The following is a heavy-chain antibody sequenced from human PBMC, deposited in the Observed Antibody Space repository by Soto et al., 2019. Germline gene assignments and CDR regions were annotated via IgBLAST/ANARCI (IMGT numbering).Heavy chain of an antibody. CDR2: ISFDGSNK. CDR3: AKVVWEYTLTLNHFDY. J-gene: IGHJ4*02. V-gene: IGHV3-30*18. CDR1: GFTFSNYD. Sequence: QVQLVESGGGVVQPGTSLRLSCAASGFTFSNYDIHWVRQAPGKGLEWVAVISFDGSNKYYADSVKGQFTISRDNSKNTLYLQMNSLRAEDTAIYYCAKVVWEYTLTLNHFDYWGQGALVTVSS. D-gene: IGHD3-16*01.